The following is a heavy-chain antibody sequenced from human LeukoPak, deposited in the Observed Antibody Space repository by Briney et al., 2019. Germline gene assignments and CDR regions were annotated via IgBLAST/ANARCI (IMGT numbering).Heavy chain of an antibody. V-gene: IGHV3-23*01. J-gene: IGHJ3*02. CDR1: GFTISSYG. CDR2: ISGSGGST. Sequence: GGTLRLSCAASGFTISSYGMSWVRQAPGKGLEWVSGISGSGGSTYYADSVKGRFTISRDNAKNSLYLQMNSLRVEDTAVYYCARSPPLWNGDAFDIWGQGTMVTVSS. CDR3: ARSPPLWNGDAFDI. D-gene: IGHD1-1*01.